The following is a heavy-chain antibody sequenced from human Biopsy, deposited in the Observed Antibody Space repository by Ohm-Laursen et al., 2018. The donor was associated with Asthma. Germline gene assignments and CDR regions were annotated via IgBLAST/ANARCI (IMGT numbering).Heavy chain of an antibody. J-gene: IGHJ6*02. CDR3: ARVASYGGLYFGIDV. CDR2: VFWSGTT. D-gene: IGHD4-23*01. Sequence: TLSLTCTVGGAYIGSRDHHWSWIRQSPGTGLEWIGFVFWSGTTHYNRSLERRLSISIDTTRNEFSMTLRSVTAADTAVYFCARVASYGGLYFGIDVWGPRTTVSVS. V-gene: IGHV4-30-4*01. CDR1: GAYIGSRDHH.